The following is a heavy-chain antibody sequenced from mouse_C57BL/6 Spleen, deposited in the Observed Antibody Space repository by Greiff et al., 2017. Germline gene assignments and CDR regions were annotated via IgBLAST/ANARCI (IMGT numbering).Heavy chain of an antibody. CDR1: GYTFTSYG. CDR2: IYPRSGNT. CDR3: ARDGSSYKGDY. V-gene: IGHV1-81*01. J-gene: IGHJ2*01. D-gene: IGHD1-1*01. Sequence: QVQLKQSGAELARPGASVKLSCKASGYTFTSYGISWVKQRTGQGLEWIGEIYPRSGNTYYNEKFKGKATLTADKSSSTAYMELRSLTSEDSAVYFCARDGSSYKGDYWGQGTTLTVSS.